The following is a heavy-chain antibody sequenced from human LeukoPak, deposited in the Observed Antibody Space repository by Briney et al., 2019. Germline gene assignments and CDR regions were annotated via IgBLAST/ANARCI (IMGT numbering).Heavy chain of an antibody. J-gene: IGHJ4*02. CDR3: ARVPYCGGDCYRNFDY. V-gene: IGHV4-31*03. D-gene: IGHD2-21*02. CDR2: MYYSGST. Sequence: SQTLSLTCTVSGGSISSGGYYWSWIRQHPGKGLEWIGYMYYSGSTYYNPSLKSRVTISVDTSKNQFSLKLSSVTAADTAVYYCARVPYCGGDCYRNFDYWGQGTLVTVSS. CDR1: GGSISSGGYY.